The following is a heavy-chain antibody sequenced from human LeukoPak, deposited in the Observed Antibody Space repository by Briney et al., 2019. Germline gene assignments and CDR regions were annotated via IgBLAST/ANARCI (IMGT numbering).Heavy chain of an antibody. CDR2: ISGSGGST. V-gene: IGHV3-23*01. J-gene: IGHJ4*02. D-gene: IGHD3-22*01. CDR3: AKWDYYDSSGYYYFDY. CDR1: GFTFSSYA. Sequence: GGSLRLSCAASGFTFSSYAMSWVRQAPGKGLEWDSAISGSGGSTYYADSVKGRFTISRDNSKNTLYLQMNSLRAEDTAVYYCAKWDYYDSSGYYYFDYWGQGTLVTVSS.